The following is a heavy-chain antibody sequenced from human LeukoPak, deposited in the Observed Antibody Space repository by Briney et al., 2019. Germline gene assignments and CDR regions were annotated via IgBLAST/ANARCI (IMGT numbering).Heavy chain of an antibody. CDR1: GGSFSGYY. CDR2: INHSGST. V-gene: IGHV4-34*01. J-gene: IGHJ5*02. Sequence: SETLSLTCAVYGGSFSGYYWSWIRQPPGKGLKWIGEINHSGSTNYNPSLKSRVTISVDTSKNQFSLKLSSVTAADTVVYYCARNPTAAGTVWFDPWGQGTLVTVSS. CDR3: ARNPTAAGTVWFDP. D-gene: IGHD6-13*01.